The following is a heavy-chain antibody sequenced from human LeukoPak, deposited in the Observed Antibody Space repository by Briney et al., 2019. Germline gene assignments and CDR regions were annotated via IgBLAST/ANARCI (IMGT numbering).Heavy chain of an antibody. CDR2: ISGSGGST. CDR3: TKDQGRYDYSNWFDP. D-gene: IGHD4-11*01. CDR1: GFTFSSYA. Sequence: GGSLRLSCAASGFTFSSYAMNWVRQAPGKGLEWVSAISGSGGSTYYADSAKGRFTISRDNSKDTLYLQMNSLRVEDTAIYYCTKDQGRYDYSNWFDPWGQGTLVTVSS. V-gene: IGHV3-23*01. J-gene: IGHJ5*02.